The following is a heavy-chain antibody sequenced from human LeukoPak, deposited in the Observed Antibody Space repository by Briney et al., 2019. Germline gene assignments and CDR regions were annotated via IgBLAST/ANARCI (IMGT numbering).Heavy chain of an antibody. Sequence: PGGSLRLSCAASGFTFDDYAMHWVRQAPGKGLEWVSGISWNSGSIGYADSVKGRFTISRDNAKNSLYLQMNSLRAEDMALYYCAKDMGPFRDGYNPTFFDYWGQGTLVTVSS. D-gene: IGHD5-24*01. V-gene: IGHV3-9*03. CDR1: GFTFDDYA. CDR2: ISWNSGSI. CDR3: AKDMGPFRDGYNPTFFDY. J-gene: IGHJ4*02.